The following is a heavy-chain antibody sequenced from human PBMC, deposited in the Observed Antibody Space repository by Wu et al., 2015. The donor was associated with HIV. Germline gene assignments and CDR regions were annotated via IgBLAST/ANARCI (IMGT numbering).Heavy chain of an antibody. V-gene: IGHV1-69*05. CDR3: ARGVNYYGSGSYSNWFDP. CDR2: IIPIFGTA. Sequence: QVQLVQSGAEVKKPGSSVKVSCKASGGTFSSYAISWVRQAPGQGLEWMGGIIPIFGTANYAQKFQGRVTITTDESTSTAYMELSSLRSEDTAVYYCARGVNYYGSGSYSNWFDPWGQGTLVTVSS. J-gene: IGHJ5*02. D-gene: IGHD3-10*01. CDR1: GGTFSSYA.